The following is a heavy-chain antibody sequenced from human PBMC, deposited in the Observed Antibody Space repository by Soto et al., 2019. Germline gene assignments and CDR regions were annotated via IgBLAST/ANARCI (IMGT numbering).Heavy chain of an antibody. CDR1: GYTFSDYF. D-gene: IGHD1-26*01. CDR2: INPKTAAT. Sequence: ASVKVSCKASGYTFSDYFMQWLRQAPGQGLEWVAWINPKTAATNYAKKFQDRVTVTSDTSFSTAYLELTRLRPDDTALYYCARIKWGLDYYSGMDVWGQGTAVTVSS. CDR3: ARIKWGLDYYSGMDV. V-gene: IGHV1-2*02. J-gene: IGHJ6*02.